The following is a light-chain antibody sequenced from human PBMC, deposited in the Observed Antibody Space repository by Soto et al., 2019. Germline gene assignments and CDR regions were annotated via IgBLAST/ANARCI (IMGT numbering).Light chain of an antibody. CDR2: TSG. V-gene: IGKV1-39*01. J-gene: IGKJ2*01. CDR1: QRITTY. CDR3: QQTYSTPYT. Sequence: IHMTQSPSSLSASVGDRITVTCRASQRITTYVNWYQLKPGEAPKLLISTSGTLQRGVPSRFSGSGSGTDFTLTITRLQPADFATSFCQQTYSTPYTFDQGTKLEIK.